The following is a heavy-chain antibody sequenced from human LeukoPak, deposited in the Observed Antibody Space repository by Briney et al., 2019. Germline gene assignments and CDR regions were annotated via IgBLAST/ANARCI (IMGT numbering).Heavy chain of an antibody. CDR3: ARLGAIAAAITGLFDP. D-gene: IGHD6-13*01. J-gene: IGHJ5*02. CDR2: IYYSGST. Sequence: SETLSLTCTVSGGSISSSSYYWGWIRQPPGKGLEWIGSIYYSGSTYYNPSLKSRVTISVDTSKNQFSLKLSSVTAADTAVYHCARLGAIAAAITGLFDPWGQGTLVTVSS. CDR1: GGSISSSSYY. V-gene: IGHV4-39*01.